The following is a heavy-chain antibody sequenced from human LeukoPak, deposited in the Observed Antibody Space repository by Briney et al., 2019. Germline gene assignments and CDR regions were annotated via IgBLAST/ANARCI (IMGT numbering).Heavy chain of an antibody. D-gene: IGHD2-2*01. J-gene: IGHJ6*03. V-gene: IGHV4-59*08. Sequence: SETLSLTCTVSGGSISSYYWGWIRQPPGKGLEWIGYIYYSGSTNYNPSLKSRVTISVDTSKNQFSLKLSSVTAADTAVYYCASSGGYCSSTSCYRLNYYYYYYMDVWGKGTTVTVSS. CDR1: GGSISSYY. CDR3: ASSGGYCSSTSCYRLNYYYYYYMDV. CDR2: IYYSGST.